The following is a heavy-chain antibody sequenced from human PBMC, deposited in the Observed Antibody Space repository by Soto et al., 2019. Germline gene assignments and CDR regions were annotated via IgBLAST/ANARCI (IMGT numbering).Heavy chain of an antibody. J-gene: IGHJ6*02. Sequence: PSETLSLTCAVSGDSISRGGYSWTWIRQPPGKALEWIGSIYDSGSTSYNPSLKSRVTISVDTSKNQFSLRLTSVTAADTAVYFCARGSSSYYDYGMDVWGQGTTVTVSS. CDR3: ARGSSSYYDYGMDV. D-gene: IGHD6-6*01. CDR1: GDSISRGGYS. CDR2: IYDSGST. V-gene: IGHV4-30-2*01.